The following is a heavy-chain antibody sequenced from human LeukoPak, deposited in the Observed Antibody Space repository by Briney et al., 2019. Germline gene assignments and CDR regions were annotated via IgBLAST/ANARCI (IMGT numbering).Heavy chain of an antibody. D-gene: IGHD4-23*01. CDR2: INEDGSEK. Sequence: GGSLRLSCVASGFTFSRYWMNWVRQAPGKGLEWVANINEDGSEKHFVDSVKGRFTISRDNAKNSLYLQMNSPRFEDTAVYYCARAVDDDPIDYWGQGTLVTVSS. CDR1: GFTFSRYW. CDR3: ARAVDDDPIDY. V-gene: IGHV3-7*04. J-gene: IGHJ4*02.